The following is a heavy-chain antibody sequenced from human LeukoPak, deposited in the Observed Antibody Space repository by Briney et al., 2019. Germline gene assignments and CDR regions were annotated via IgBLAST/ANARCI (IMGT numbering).Heavy chain of an antibody. J-gene: IGHJ5*02. CDR2: IYHSGST. D-gene: IGHD1-26*01. V-gene: IGHV4-30-2*01. CDR3: ARGGSFYH. Sequence: KGLEWIGYIYHSGSTYYNPSLKSRVTISVDRSKNQFSLKLSSVTAADTAVYYCARGGSFYHWGQGTLVTVSS.